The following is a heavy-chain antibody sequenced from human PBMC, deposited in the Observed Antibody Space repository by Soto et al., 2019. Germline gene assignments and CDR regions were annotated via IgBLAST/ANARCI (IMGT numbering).Heavy chain of an antibody. CDR1: GGSISSYY. J-gene: IGHJ4*02. V-gene: IGHV4-59*01. Sequence: SETLSLTCTVSGGSISSYYWSWIQQPPGKGLEWIGYIYYSGSTNYNPSLKSRVTISVDTSKNQFSLKLSSVTAADTAVYYCAVRRRGYSYGRTYYFDYWGQGTLVTVSS. D-gene: IGHD5-18*01. CDR2: IYYSGST. CDR3: AVRRRGYSYGRTYYFDY.